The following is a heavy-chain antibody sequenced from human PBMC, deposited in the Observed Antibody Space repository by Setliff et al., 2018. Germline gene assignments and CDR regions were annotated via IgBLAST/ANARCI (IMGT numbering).Heavy chain of an antibody. Sequence: PGESLKISCVASGYTFSSYAIHWVRQAPGKGLEWVAAVSFDGRNKYYEDSVKGRFTISRDDSKNTLYLQMNSLRPEDTAVYYCAKDSLSGWSAVDYWGQGTLVTV. J-gene: IGHJ4*02. CDR2: VSFDGRNK. V-gene: IGHV3-30*18. D-gene: IGHD6-19*01. CDR1: GYTFSSYA. CDR3: AKDSLSGWSAVDY.